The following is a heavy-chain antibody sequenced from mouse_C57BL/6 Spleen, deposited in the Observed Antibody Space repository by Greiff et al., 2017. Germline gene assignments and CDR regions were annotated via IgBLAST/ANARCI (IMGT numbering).Heavy chain of an antibody. CDR1: GFTFSDYG. J-gene: IGHJ1*03. CDR3: ARWGGSSWYFDV. Sequence: EVKLVESGGGLVKPGGSLKLSCAASGFTFSDYGMHWVRQAPEKGLEWVAYISSGSSTIYYADTVKGRFTISRDNAKNTLFLQMTSLRSEDTAMYYCARWGGSSWYFDVWGTGTTVTVSS. CDR2: ISSGSSTI. D-gene: IGHD1-1*01. V-gene: IGHV5-17*01.